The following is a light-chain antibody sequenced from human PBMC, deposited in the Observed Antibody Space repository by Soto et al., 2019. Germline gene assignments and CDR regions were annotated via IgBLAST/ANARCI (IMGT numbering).Light chain of an antibody. V-gene: IGKV3-15*01. CDR1: QSVSSN. CDR3: QQRSDWPFT. Sequence: IVMTESPSTLSVSPGERASLSCRASQSVSSNLAWYRQKPGQAPRLLIYGASTRATGIPARFSGSGSGTEFTLTISSLESEDFAVYYCQQRSDWPFTFGQGTKVDIK. CDR2: GAS. J-gene: IGKJ1*01.